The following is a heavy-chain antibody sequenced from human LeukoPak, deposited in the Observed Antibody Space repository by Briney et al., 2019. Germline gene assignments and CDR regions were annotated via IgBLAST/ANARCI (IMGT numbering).Heavy chain of an antibody. J-gene: IGHJ4*02. CDR3: ARASGDILTGYSSYFDS. CDR1: GYTFTGYY. CDR2: INPNSGGT. D-gene: IGHD3-9*01. V-gene: IGHV1-2*02. Sequence: ASVKVSCKASGYTFTGYYMHWVRQAPGQGLEWMGWINPNSGGTNYAQKFQGRVTMTRDTSISTAYMELSRLRSDDTAVYYCARASGDILTGYSSYFDSWGQGTLVTVSS.